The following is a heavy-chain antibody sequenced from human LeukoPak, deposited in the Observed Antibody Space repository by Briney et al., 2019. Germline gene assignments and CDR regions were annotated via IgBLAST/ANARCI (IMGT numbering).Heavy chain of an antibody. CDR1: GGSISSSSYY. CDR3: ARRGGDSSSWYRSRYNWFDP. V-gene: IGHV4-39*01. CDR2: IYYSGST. D-gene: IGHD6-13*01. J-gene: IGHJ5*02. Sequence: PSETLSLTCTVSGGSISSSSYYWGWIRQPPGKGLEWIGSIYYSGSTYYNPSLKSRVTISVDTSKNQFSLKLSSVTAADTAVYYCARRGGDSSSWYRSRYNWFDPWGQGTLVTVSS.